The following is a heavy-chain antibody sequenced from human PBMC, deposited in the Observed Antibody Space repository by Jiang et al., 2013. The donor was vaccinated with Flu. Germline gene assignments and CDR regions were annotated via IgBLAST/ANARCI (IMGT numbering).Heavy chain of an antibody. CDR2: VYYSGSS. CDR1: GDSISSYY. CDR3: ARSFNSGWDYFDY. D-gene: IGHD6-19*01. J-gene: IGHJ4*02. V-gene: IGHV4-59*08. Sequence: LLKPSETLSLTCTVSGDSISSYYWSWIRQPPGKGLEWIGYVYYSGSSNYNPSLKSRVIISVDTSKNQFSLKLSSVTAADTAVYYCARSFNSGWDYFDYWGQGTLVTVPS.